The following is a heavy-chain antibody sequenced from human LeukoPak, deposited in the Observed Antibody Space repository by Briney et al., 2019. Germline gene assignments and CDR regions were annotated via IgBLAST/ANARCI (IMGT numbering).Heavy chain of an antibody. D-gene: IGHD2-2*01. CDR1: GGTFSSYA. J-gene: IGHJ6*03. V-gene: IGHV1-69*01. CDR2: IIPIFGTA. CDR3: ARLVVPAPYYYYYYMDV. Sequence: ASVKVSCKAPGGTFSSYAISWVRQAPGQGLEWMGGIIPIFGTANYAQKFQGRVTITADESTSTAYMELSSLRSEDTAVYYCARLVVPAPYYYYYYMDVWGRGTTVTVSS.